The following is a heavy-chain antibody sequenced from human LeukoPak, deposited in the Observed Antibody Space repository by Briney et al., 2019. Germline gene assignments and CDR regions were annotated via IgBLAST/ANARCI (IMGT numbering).Heavy chain of an antibody. CDR3: TTDRGFVVVVPAADY. Sequence: GGSLRLSCTASGFTFGDYAMSWFRQAPGKGLEWVGFIRSKAYGETTEYAASVKGRFTISRDDSKSIAYLQMSSLKTEDTAVYYCTTDRGFVVVVPAADYWGQGTLVTVSS. J-gene: IGHJ4*02. D-gene: IGHD2-2*01. CDR1: GFTFGDYA. CDR2: IRSKAYGETT. V-gene: IGHV3-49*03.